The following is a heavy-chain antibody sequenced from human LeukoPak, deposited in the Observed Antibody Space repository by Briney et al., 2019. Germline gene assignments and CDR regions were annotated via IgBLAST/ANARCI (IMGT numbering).Heavy chain of an antibody. CDR1: GYTFTSYD. CDR2: MNPNSGNT. CDR3: ARAWAAGTGDRG. V-gene: IGHV1-8*01. D-gene: IGHD6-13*01. Sequence: ASVKVSCKASGYTFTSYDINWVRQATGQGLEWMGWMNPNSGNTGYAQKFQGRVTMTRNTSIGTAYMELSSLRSEDTAVYYCARAWAAGTGDRGWGQGTLVTVSS. J-gene: IGHJ4*02.